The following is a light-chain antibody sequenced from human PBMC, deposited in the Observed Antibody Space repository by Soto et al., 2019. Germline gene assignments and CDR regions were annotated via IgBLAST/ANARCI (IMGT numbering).Light chain of an antibody. CDR1: QDISIW. CDR2: TAS. J-gene: IGKJ1*01. CDR3: QQTNTFPRT. Sequence: DIQMTQSPSSVSASVGDRVTSTCRASQDISIWLAWYQHKPGRAPNLLIYTASSLYSGVPSRFSGSGSGTDFTLTISSLQPEDFATYFCQQTNTFPRTFGQGTKVEIK. V-gene: IGKV1-12*01.